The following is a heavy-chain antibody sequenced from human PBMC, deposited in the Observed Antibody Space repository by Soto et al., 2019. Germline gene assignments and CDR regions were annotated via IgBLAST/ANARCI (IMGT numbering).Heavy chain of an antibody. CDR2: IIPIFGIA. CDR1: GGTFSMYS. D-gene: IGHD3-9*01. J-gene: IGHJ4*01. Sequence: SVKVSCKASGGTFSMYSITWVRRAPGHGLEWIGRIIPIFGIASYAQKFQGRVTITADESTSTAYMELSSLRSDDTAVYYCARERLALRSYDYWGQGTLVTVSS. CDR3: ARERLALRSYDY. V-gene: IGHV1-69*13.